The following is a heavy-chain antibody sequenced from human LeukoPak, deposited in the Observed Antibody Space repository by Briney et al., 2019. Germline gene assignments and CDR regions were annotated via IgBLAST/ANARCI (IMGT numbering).Heavy chain of an antibody. CDR3: ARVTYYDILTGYYNGWFDP. V-gene: IGHV1-69*13. CDR2: IIPIFGTA. Sequence: SVKVSCKASGGTFSSYAISWVRQAPGQGLEWMGGIIPIFGTANYAQKFQGRVTITADESTSTAYMELSSLRSEDTAVYYCARVTYYDILTGYYNGWFDPWGQGTLVTVSS. J-gene: IGHJ5*02. CDR1: GGTFSSYA. D-gene: IGHD3-9*01.